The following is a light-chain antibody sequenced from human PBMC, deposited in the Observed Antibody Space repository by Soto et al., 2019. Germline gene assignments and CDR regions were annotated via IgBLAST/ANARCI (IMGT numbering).Light chain of an antibody. CDR1: QSISSW. J-gene: IGKJ2*01. V-gene: IGKV1-5*01. Sequence: DIPMTQSPSTLSASVGDRVTLTCRASQSISSWLAWYQQNPGKAPKLLIYDACSLESGVQSRFSGSGSGTEFPLTISSLQPDYFATYYCQQYNSHSATFGQGTKLEIK. CDR2: DAC. CDR3: QQYNSHSAT.